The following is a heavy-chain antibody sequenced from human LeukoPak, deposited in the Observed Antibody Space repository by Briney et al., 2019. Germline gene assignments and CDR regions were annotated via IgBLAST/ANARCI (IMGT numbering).Heavy chain of an antibody. V-gene: IGHV1-69*04. J-gene: IGHJ5*02. D-gene: IGHD3-3*01. CDR1: GGTFSSYA. CDR2: IIPIFGIA. CDR3: ARVLEYSGRWFDP. Sequence: SVKVSCKASGGTFSSYAISWVRQAPGQGLEWMGRIIPIFGIANYAQKSQGRVTITADKSTSTAYMELSSLRSEDTAVYYCARVLEYSGRWFDPWGQGTLVTVSS.